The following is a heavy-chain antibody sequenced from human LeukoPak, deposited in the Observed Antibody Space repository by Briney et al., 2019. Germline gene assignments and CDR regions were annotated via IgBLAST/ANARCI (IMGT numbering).Heavy chain of an antibody. CDR3: GMRGLTFD. CDR1: RSTFSSLD. V-gene: IGHV3-21*01. CDR2: INWDDSYM. J-gene: IGHJ4*02. D-gene: IGHD5-12*01. Sequence: GGSLRLSCAASRSTFSSLDFNWVRQAPGKGLEWVASINWDDSYMFYADSVRGRFTISRDNAKNSLYLQMNGLRAEDTAVYYCGMRGLTFDWGQGTLVTVSS.